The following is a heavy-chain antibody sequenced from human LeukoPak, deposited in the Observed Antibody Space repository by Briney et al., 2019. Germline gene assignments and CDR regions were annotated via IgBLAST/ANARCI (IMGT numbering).Heavy chain of an antibody. D-gene: IGHD1-1*01. J-gene: IGHJ4*02. CDR3: ARPNWNDVSYFDY. CDR2: IWCDGSNK. Sequence: GRSLRLSCAASGFTFSSYGMHWVRQAPGKGLEWVAVIWCDGSNKYYADSVKGRFTISRDNSKNTLYLQMNSLRAEDTAVYYCARPNWNDVSYFDYWGQGTLVTVSS. CDR1: GFTFSSYG. V-gene: IGHV3-33*01.